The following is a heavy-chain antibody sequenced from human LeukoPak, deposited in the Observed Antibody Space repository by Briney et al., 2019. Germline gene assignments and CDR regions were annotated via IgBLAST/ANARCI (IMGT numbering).Heavy chain of an antibody. CDR2: ISGSGGST. Sequence: PGGSLRLSCAASGFTFSSYAMSWVRQAPGKGLKWVSAISGSGGSTYYADSVKGRFTISRDNSKNTLYLQMNSLRAEDTAVYYCAKVDCSGGSCYPYYYMDVWGKGTTVTVSS. CDR1: GFTFSSYA. CDR3: AKVDCSGGSCYPYYYMDV. V-gene: IGHV3-23*01. D-gene: IGHD2-15*01. J-gene: IGHJ6*03.